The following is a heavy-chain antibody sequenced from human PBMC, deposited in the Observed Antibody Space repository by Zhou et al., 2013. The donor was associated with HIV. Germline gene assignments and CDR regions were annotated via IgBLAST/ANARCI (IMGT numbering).Heavy chain of an antibody. D-gene: IGHD5-12*01. V-gene: IGHV1-69*05. Sequence: QVQLVQSGAEVKKPGSSVKVSCKASGGTFSSYGISWVRQAPGQGLEWMGGIIPMFGTAKYAQKFQGRVTITTDESTSTAYMELSSLRSEDTAIYYCARSPFVSTMGYFDYWGQGTLVTVSS. CDR3: ARSPFVSTMGYFDY. J-gene: IGHJ4*02. CDR2: IIPMFGTA. CDR1: GGTFSSYG.